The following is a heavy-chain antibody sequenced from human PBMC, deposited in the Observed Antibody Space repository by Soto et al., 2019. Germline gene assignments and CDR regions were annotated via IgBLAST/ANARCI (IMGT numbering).Heavy chain of an antibody. J-gene: IGHJ6*03. CDR1: GGSISSYY. D-gene: IGHD1-26*01. CDR3: ARDYSGYYYYMDV. CDR2: IHYSGST. Sequence: PSETLSLTCTVSGGSISSYYWSWIRQPPGKGLEWIGYIHYSGSTNYNPSLKSRVTISVDTSKNQFSLKLSSVTAADTAVYYCARDYSGYYYYMDVWGKGTTVTVSS. V-gene: IGHV4-59*01.